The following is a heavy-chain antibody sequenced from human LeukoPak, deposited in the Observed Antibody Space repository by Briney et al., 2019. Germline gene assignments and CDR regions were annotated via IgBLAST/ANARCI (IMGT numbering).Heavy chain of an antibody. Sequence: GGSLRLSCAVSGLTFSSHSMNWVRQAPGKGLEWLSHISSSSTNQYYADSVKGRFTISRDNAKNSLYLQMNSLRAEDTAVYYCARDLGSSSRFDYWGQGTLVTVSS. D-gene: IGHD6-13*01. V-gene: IGHV3-48*01. CDR3: ARDLGSSSRFDY. CDR1: GLTFSSHS. CDR2: ISSSSTNQ. J-gene: IGHJ4*02.